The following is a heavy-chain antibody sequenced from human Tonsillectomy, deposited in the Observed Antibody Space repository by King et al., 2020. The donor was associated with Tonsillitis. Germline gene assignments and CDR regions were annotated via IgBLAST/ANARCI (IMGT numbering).Heavy chain of an antibody. D-gene: IGHD2/OR15-2a*01. CDR3: ASNIIDAGDTNFDY. V-gene: IGHV3-30*04. CDR1: GSAFSSFS. Sequence: VQLVESGGGVVQPGKSLRLSCAASGSAFSSFSMHWVRQAPGKGLEWVAVISRDGSSEYYADSVKGRFTISRDNSKNTLYLQMNTLTSADAAVYYCASNIIDAGDTNFDYWGQGTLVTVSS. CDR2: ISRDGSSE. J-gene: IGHJ4*02.